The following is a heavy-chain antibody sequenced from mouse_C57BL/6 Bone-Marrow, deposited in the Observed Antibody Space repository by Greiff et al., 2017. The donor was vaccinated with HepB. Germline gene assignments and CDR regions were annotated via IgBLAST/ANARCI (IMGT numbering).Heavy chain of an antibody. CDR3: ARSFYYEDYFDY. D-gene: IGHD1-1*01. CDR2: IHPNSGST. Sequence: VQLQQPGAELVKPGASVKLSCKASGYTFTSYWMHWVKQRPGQGLEWIGMIHPNSGSTNYNEKFKSKATLTVDKSSSTAYMQLSSLTSEDSAVYYCARSFYYEDYFDYWGQGTTLTVSS. V-gene: IGHV1-64*01. J-gene: IGHJ2*01. CDR1: GYTFTSYW.